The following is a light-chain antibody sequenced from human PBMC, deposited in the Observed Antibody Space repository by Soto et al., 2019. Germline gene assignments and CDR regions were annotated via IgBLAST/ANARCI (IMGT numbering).Light chain of an antibody. CDR3: QQYNSYPLT. Sequence: DVQMTQSPSNLSASIGDTVTITCRASQIVGKWLAWYQQKPGKAPKLLINDVSTLESGVPSRFNGSGSGTDFTLTISSLEVEDFATYFCQQYNSYPLTFGGGTKVDIK. CDR2: DVS. CDR1: QIVGKW. J-gene: IGKJ4*01. V-gene: IGKV1-5*01.